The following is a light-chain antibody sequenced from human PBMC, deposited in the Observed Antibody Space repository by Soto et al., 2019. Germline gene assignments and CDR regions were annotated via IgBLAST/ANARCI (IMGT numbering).Light chain of an antibody. CDR3: QQYDKSPWT. CDR1: QSVNSNY. J-gene: IGKJ1*01. CDR2: STS. Sequence: EIVLTQSPGTLSLSPGEGATLSCRASQSVNSNYLAWFQQKPGQAPRLLIYSTSNRDTGIPDRFSGSGSGTDFTLTISRLEPEDFVVYYCQQYDKSPWTFGQGTKVEIK. V-gene: IGKV3-20*01.